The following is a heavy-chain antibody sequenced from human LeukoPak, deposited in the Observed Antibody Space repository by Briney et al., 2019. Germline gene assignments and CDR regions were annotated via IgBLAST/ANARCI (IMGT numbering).Heavy chain of an antibody. J-gene: IGHJ4*02. V-gene: IGHV4-34*01. CDR2: INHSGST. CDR3: AGGPPCSGGSCYSGNFDY. D-gene: IGHD2-15*01. CDR1: GGSFSGYY. Sequence: SETLSLTCAVYGGSFSGYYWSWIRQPPGKGLEWIGEINHSGSTSYNPSLKSRVTMSVDTSKNQFSLKLSSVTAADTAVYYCAGGPPCSGGSCYSGNFDYWGQGTLVTVSS.